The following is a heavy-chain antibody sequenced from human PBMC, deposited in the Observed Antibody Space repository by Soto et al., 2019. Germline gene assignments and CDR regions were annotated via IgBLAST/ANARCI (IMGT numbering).Heavy chain of an antibody. CDR3: ARDRGYCSGGSCYSESYYYYMDV. D-gene: IGHD2-15*01. J-gene: IGHJ6*03. Sequence: QVQLVQSGAEVKKPGSSVKVSCKASGGTFSSYTISWVRQAPGQGLEWMGRIIPILGIANYVQKFQGRVTITADKSTSTAYMELSSLRSEDTAVYYCARDRGYCSGGSCYSESYYYYMDVWGKGTTVTVSS. CDR2: IIPILGIA. V-gene: IGHV1-69*08. CDR1: GGTFSSYT.